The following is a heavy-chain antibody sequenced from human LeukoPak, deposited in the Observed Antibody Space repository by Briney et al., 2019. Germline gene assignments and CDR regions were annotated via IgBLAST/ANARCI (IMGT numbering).Heavy chain of an antibody. J-gene: IGHJ3*02. V-gene: IGHV3-30*04. CDR2: ISYDGSNK. CDR3: ASGAGHYGSGSYWANAFDI. Sequence: PGGSLRLSCAACGFTFSSYAMHWVRQAPGKGLEWVAVISYDGSNKYYADSVKGRFTISRDNSKNTLYLQMNSLRAEDTAVYYCASGAGHYGSGSYWANAFDIWGQGTMVTVSS. CDR1: GFTFSSYA. D-gene: IGHD3-10*01.